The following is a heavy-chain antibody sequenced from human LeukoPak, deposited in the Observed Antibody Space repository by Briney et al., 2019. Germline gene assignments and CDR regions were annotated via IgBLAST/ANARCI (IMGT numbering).Heavy chain of an antibody. Sequence: SETLSLTCTVSGGSISSGGYYWSWIRQPPGKGLEWIGYIYHSGSTYYNPSLKSRVTISVDRSKNQFSLKLSSVTAADTAVYYCARDVRIAAAVHFDYWGQGTLVTVSS. CDR2: IYHSGST. CDR3: ARDVRIAAAVHFDY. D-gene: IGHD6-13*01. J-gene: IGHJ4*02. CDR1: GGSISSGGYY. V-gene: IGHV4-30-2*01.